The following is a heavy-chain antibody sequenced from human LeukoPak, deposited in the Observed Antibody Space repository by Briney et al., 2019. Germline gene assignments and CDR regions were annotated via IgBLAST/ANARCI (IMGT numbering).Heavy chain of an antibody. J-gene: IGHJ6*03. CDR2: VLSSGST. CDR1: GASISSYH. V-gene: IGHV4-4*07. CDR3: ARDEVTMVRGLISYSYSLDV. Sequence: PSETLSLTCTGSGASISSYHWNWIRQAAEKGLEWVGRVLSSGSTNYNPSLKSRATISLEKSKNRFSLKLNSVPAVDTAVYYCARDEVTMVRGLISYSYSLDVWGKGTTVTVSS. D-gene: IGHD3-10*01.